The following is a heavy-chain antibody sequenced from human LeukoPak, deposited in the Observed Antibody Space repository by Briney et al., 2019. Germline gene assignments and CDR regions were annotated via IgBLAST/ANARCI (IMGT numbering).Heavy chain of an antibody. Sequence: GGSLRLSCAASGFDFSAYEMNWVRQAPGKGLEWVAYYAGSDSTKYYADSVKGRFTISRDNSENTLFLHMNSLRFEDTAIYYCAKEVPGPGWYTVDYWGQGTLVTVSS. CDR1: GFDFSAYE. V-gene: IGHV3-48*03. D-gene: IGHD6-19*01. CDR3: AKEVPGPGWYTVDY. CDR2: YAGSDSTK. J-gene: IGHJ4*02.